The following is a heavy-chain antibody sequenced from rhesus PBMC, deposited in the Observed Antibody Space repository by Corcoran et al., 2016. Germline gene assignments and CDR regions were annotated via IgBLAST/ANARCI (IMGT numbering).Heavy chain of an antibody. J-gene: IGHJ4*01. Sequence: QVQLQESGPGLVKPSETLSLTCAVSGGSISDDYYWSWIRQPPGKGLEWIGYIYGSGGGTNYKPSLKSRVTLSVDTSKNQLSLKLSSVATADTAVYYCARDGIVGAFDYWGQGVLVTVSS. CDR1: GGSISDDYY. CDR3: ARDGIVGAFDY. V-gene: IGHV4-106*01. D-gene: IGHD1-44*02. CDR2: IYGSGGGT.